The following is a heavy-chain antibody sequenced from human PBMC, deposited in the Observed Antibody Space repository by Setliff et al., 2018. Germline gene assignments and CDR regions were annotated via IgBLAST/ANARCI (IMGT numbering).Heavy chain of an antibody. CDR3: AKDRDNRWHNFDS. V-gene: IGHV3-23*03. CDR1: GFTFSDSW. Sequence: GSLRLSCAASGFTFSDSWMSWVRQVPGKGLEWVSVVYSGSPNTYYAASVKGRFTISRDNSKNTLYLQMNSLRVEDSGVYYCAKDRDNRWHNFDSWGHGVLVTVSS. CDR2: VYSGSPNT. J-gene: IGHJ4*01. D-gene: IGHD1-1*01.